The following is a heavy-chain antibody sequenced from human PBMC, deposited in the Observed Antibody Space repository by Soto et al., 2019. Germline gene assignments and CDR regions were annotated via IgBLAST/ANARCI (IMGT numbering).Heavy chain of an antibody. CDR2: IKEDGSQK. V-gene: IGHV3-7*04. J-gene: IGHJ3*02. CDR3: ARGDYCYSSGPFSAAFDI. Sequence: PGGSLRLSCAASGFTFSRYWMSWVRQAPGKGLEWVANIKEDGSQKWYVDSVKGRFTISRDNGKNSLYLQINSLSAEDTALYYCARGDYCYSSGPFSAAFDIWGQGPMVTVSS. CDR1: GFTFSRYW. D-gene: IGHD3-22*01.